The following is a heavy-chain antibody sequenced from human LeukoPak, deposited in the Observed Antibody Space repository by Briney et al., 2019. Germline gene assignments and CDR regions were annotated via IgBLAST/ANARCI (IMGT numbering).Heavy chain of an antibody. Sequence: GGSLRLSCAASGFTFSSYSMNWVRQAPGKGLEWVSYISSSSSTIYYADSVKGRFTISRDNAKNSLYLQMNSLRAEDTAVYYCARTASHDTRGFGPDYYYYYMDVWGTGSTVTVSS. D-gene: IGHD3-22*01. J-gene: IGHJ6*03. CDR3: ARTASHDTRGFGPDYYYYYMDV. CDR1: GFTFSSYS. V-gene: IGHV3-48*01. CDR2: ISSSSSTI.